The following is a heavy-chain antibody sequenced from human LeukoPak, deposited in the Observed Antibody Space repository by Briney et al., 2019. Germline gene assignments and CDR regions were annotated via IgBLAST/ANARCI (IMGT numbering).Heavy chain of an antibody. J-gene: IGHJ3*02. Sequence: SVKVSCKASGFTSTNFAVQWVRQARGQRLEWIGWIIVGSGATKCAQDFQERVTITRDLSTSTLYMELSSLRSEDTAVYYCARDSYGGNFRGLGSAFDIWGQGTMVTVSS. D-gene: IGHD4-23*01. CDR3: ARDSYGGNFRGLGSAFDI. V-gene: IGHV1-58*01. CDR2: IIVGSGAT. CDR1: GFTSTNFA.